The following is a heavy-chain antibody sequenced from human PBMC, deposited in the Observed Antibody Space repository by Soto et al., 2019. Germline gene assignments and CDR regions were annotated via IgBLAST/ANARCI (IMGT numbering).Heavy chain of an antibody. D-gene: IGHD1-26*01. CDR1: GFSLSTSGMC. Sequence: SGPTLVNPTQTLTLTCTFSGFSLSTSGMCVSWIRQPPGKALEWLARIDWDDDKYYSTSLKTRLTISKDTSKNQVVLTMTNMEPVNTATYYGAGNGYRGSPFDYWGKGTLVTVSS. CDR3: AGNGYRGSPFDY. CDR2: IDWDDDK. V-gene: IGHV2-70*11. J-gene: IGHJ4*02.